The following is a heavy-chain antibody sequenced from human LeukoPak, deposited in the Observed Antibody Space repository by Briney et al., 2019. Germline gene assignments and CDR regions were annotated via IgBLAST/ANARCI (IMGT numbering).Heavy chain of an antibody. CDR1: GYSFTSYW. Sequence: GESLKISCKGSGYSFTSYWIGWVRQMPGKGLEWMGIIYPGDSDTRYSPSFQGQVTISADKSISTAYLQWSSLKASDTAMYYCARLMGYYGSGSYYFGPWMGYWGQGTLVTVSS. V-gene: IGHV5-51*01. CDR2: IYPGDSDT. D-gene: IGHD3-10*01. J-gene: IGHJ4*02. CDR3: ARLMGYYGSGSYYFGPWMGY.